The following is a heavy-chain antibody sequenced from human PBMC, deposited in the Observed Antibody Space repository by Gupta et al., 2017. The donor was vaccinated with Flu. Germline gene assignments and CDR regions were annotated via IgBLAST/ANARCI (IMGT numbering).Heavy chain of an antibody. CDR1: GGSFSGYY. J-gene: IGHJ4*02. V-gene: IGHV4-34*01. CDR2: INHSGST. CDR3: ARGVPAGRRYCSGGSCYTVGRYYFDY. D-gene: IGHD2-15*01. Sequence: QVQLQQWGAGLLKPSETLSLTCAVYGGSFSGYYWSWIRQPPGKGLEWIGEINHSGSTNYNPALKSRVTISVDTSKNQFSLKLSSVTAADTAVYYCARGVPAGRRYCSGGSCYTVGRYYFDYWGQGTRVTVSS.